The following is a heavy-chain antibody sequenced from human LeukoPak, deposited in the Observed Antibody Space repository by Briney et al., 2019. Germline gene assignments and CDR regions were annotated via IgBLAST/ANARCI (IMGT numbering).Heavy chain of an antibody. CDR1: GGTFSSYA. Sequence: GSSVKVSCKASGGTFSSYAISWVRQAPGQGLEWMGRIIPIFGTANYAQKFQGRVTITTDESTSTAYMELSSLRSKDTAVYYCARDQEWLRFDYWGQGTLVTVSS. D-gene: IGHD5-12*01. J-gene: IGHJ4*02. V-gene: IGHV1-69*05. CDR3: ARDQEWLRFDY. CDR2: IIPIFGTA.